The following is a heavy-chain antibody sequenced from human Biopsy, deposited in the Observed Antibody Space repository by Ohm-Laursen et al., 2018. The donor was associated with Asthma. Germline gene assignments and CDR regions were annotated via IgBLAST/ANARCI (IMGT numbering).Heavy chain of an antibody. Sequence: ASVKVSCKVSADTFSSYVISWVRQAPGQGLEWMGGIMPPFGLTNYAQRFQDRLTISADKSTRTAYMELRRLRSEDSAVYYCARDHCSALWAGVSTDNCYFDYWGQGTLLTVSS. CDR3: ARDHCSALWAGVSTDNCYFDY. J-gene: IGHJ4*02. V-gene: IGHV1-69*10. D-gene: IGHD5/OR15-5a*01. CDR1: ADTFSSYV. CDR2: IMPPFGLT.